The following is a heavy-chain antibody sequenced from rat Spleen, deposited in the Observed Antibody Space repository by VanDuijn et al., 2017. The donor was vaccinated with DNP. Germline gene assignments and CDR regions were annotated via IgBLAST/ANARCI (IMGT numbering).Heavy chain of an antibody. CDR2: ITPSGYRT. D-gene: IGHD1-3*01. Sequence: EVQLVESGGDLVQPGRSLKLSCAASGFTFSNYYMAWVRQAPKKGLEWVAAITPSGYRTYYPDSVKGRFTISRDNAKSSLYLQMISLKSEDTATYYCARAYGSPWYFDYWGQGVMVTVSS. V-gene: IGHV5-25*01. J-gene: IGHJ2*01. CDR3: ARAYGSPWYFDY. CDR1: GFTFSNYY.